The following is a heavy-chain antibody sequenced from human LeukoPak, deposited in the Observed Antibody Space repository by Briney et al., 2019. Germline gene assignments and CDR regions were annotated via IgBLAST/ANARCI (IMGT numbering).Heavy chain of an antibody. J-gene: IGHJ6*03. V-gene: IGHV4-39*01. CDR3: ARRILRGGYYMDV. Sequence: SETLSLTCTVSGGSISSSIYYWGWIRQPPGKGLEWIGSIYYSGSTYYNPSLKSRVTISVDTSKNQFSLKLSSVTAADTAVYYCARRILRGGYYMDVWGKGTTVTVSS. D-gene: IGHD3-10*01. CDR2: IYYSGST. CDR1: GGSISSSIYY.